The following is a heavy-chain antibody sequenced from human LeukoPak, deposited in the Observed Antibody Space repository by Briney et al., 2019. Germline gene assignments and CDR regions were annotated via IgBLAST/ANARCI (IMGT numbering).Heavy chain of an antibody. CDR2: INRRGHT. D-gene: IGHD6-19*01. CDR1: GFTFDRFT. CDR3: ARILDSAWGELGY. J-gene: IGHJ4*02. Sequence: GGSLRLSCAASGFTFDRFTIHWVRQTPGKGLEWVSLINRRGHTFYADSVKGRFTISRDNSKNTLYLQMNSLRAEDTAVYYCARILDSAWGELGYWGQGTLVTVSS. V-gene: IGHV3-43*01.